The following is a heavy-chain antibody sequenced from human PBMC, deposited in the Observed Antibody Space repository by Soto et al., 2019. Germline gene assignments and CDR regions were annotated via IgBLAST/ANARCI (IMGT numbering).Heavy chain of an antibody. Sequence: GGSLRLSCAASGFTFSSYAMSWVRQAPGKGLEWGSAISGSGGSTYYADSVKGRFTISRDNSKNTLYLQMNSLRAEDTAVYYCAKVGLEWLLFSWFDPWGQGTLVTVSS. D-gene: IGHD3-3*01. CDR1: GFTFSSYA. V-gene: IGHV3-23*01. CDR3: AKVGLEWLLFSWFDP. J-gene: IGHJ5*02. CDR2: ISGSGGST.